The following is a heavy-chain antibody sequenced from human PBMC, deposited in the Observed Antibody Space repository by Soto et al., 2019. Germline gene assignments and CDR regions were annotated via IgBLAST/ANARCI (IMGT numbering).Heavy chain of an antibody. CDR2: ISSSSSTI. Sequence: GGSLRLSCAASGFTFSSYSMNWVRQAPGKGLEWVSYISSSSSTIYYADSVKGRFTISRDNAKNSLYLQMNSLRAEDTAVYYCARDKQLVRFDYWGQGTLVTVSS. CDR1: GFTFSSYS. V-gene: IGHV3-48*01. D-gene: IGHD6-6*01. J-gene: IGHJ4*02. CDR3: ARDKQLVRFDY.